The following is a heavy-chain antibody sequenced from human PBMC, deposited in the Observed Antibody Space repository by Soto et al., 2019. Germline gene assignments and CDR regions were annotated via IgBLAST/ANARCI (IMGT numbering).Heavy chain of an antibody. J-gene: IGHJ6*02. V-gene: IGHV4-39*01. CDR1: GGSTSSSSYY. Sequence: SETLSLTWTVSGGSTSSSSYYWGWIRQPPGKGLEWIGSIYYSGSTYYNPSLKSRVTISVDTSKNQFSLKLSSVTAADTAVYYCARFYYDSSGYLPSPYYYYYGMDVWGQGTTVTVSS. D-gene: IGHD3-22*01. CDR2: IYYSGST. CDR3: ARFYYDSSGYLPSPYYYYYGMDV.